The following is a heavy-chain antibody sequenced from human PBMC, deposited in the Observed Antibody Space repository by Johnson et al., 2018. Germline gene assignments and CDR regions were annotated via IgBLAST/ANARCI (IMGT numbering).Heavy chain of an antibody. V-gene: IGHV3-23*04. D-gene: IGHD5-12*01. J-gene: IGHJ4*02. CDR1: GFTFSSYA. Sequence: VQLVESGGGLVQPGGSLRLSCAASGFTFSSYAMTWVRQAPGKGLAWVSTITSSASSTHYADSVKGRFTISRDNSKDSLHLQMNALRAEDTALYYCAKLGATILTGVDHWGLGTLVTVSS. CDR2: ITSSASST. CDR3: AKLGATILTGVDH.